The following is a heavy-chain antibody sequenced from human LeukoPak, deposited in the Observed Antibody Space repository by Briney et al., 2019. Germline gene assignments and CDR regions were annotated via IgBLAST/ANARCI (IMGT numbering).Heavy chain of an antibody. Sequence: SETLSLTCAVYGESFRDYYWSWIRQPPGKGLEWIGEINRSGSADYDPSLKSRVTMSVDTSKNQVSLKVNSVTAADTAVYYCARGRGYCSGGSCYGRHYFDYWGQGTLVTVSS. J-gene: IGHJ4*02. CDR3: ARGRGYCSGGSCYGRHYFDY. CDR2: INRSGSA. CDR1: GESFRDYY. V-gene: IGHV4-34*01. D-gene: IGHD2-15*01.